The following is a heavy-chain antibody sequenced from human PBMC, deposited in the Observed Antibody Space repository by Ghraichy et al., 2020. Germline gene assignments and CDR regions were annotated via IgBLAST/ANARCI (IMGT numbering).Heavy chain of an antibody. J-gene: IGHJ4*02. CDR1: GFTVSSNY. D-gene: IGHD1-26*01. CDR3: ASLGLVSGSYDFDY. Sequence: GGSLRLSCAASGFTVSSNYMSWVRQAPGKGLEWVSVIYSGGSTYYADSVKGRFTISRDNSKNTLYLQMNSLRAEDTAVYYCASLGLVSGSYDFDYWGQGTLVTVSS. V-gene: IGHV3-53*01. CDR2: IYSGGST.